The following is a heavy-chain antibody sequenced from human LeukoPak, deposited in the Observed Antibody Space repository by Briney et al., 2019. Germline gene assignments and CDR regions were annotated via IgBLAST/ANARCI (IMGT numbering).Heavy chain of an antibody. D-gene: IGHD5-18*01. J-gene: IGHJ6*02. Sequence: GRSLRLSCAASGFTFSSHWMHLVRQVPGKGLVWVSRINSDGRSTSYADSVKGRFTISRDNAKNTLYLQMNSLRAEDTAVYYCARDQDTAMIDYYGMDVWGQGTTVTVSS. V-gene: IGHV3-74*01. CDR2: INSDGRST. CDR3: ARDQDTAMIDYYGMDV. CDR1: GFTFSSHW.